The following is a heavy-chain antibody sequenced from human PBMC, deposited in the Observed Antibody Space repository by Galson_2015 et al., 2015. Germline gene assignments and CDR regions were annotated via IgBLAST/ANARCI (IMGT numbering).Heavy chain of an antibody. V-gene: IGHV3-15*01. CDR1: GFTVSDAW. Sequence: SLRLSCAASGFTVSDAWITWVRQVAGKGLEWVGRIKNDGTTDYAAPLKDRFAISRDDSKNTAYLQMSSLKTEDTGVYFCVRGDCSGSACHWDDAFDFWGQGTMVTVSS. J-gene: IGHJ3*01. CDR2: IKNDGTT. D-gene: IGHD2-8*02. CDR3: VRGDCSGSACHWDDAFDF.